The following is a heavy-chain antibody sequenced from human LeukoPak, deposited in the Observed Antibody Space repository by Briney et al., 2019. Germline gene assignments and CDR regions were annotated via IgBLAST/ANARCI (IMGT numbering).Heavy chain of an antibody. CDR1: GGTFSSYA. D-gene: IGHD3-10*01. J-gene: IGHJ4*02. CDR2: ISGYNGNA. CDR3: ARSGHRRYYYASGPDY. Sequence: ASVKVSCKASGGTFSSYAISWVRQAPGQGLEWMGWISGYNGNAKYAQKVQGRVTMTTDTSTGTAYMELRSLRSDDTAVYYCARSGHRRYYYASGPDYWGQGTLVTVSS. V-gene: IGHV1-18*01.